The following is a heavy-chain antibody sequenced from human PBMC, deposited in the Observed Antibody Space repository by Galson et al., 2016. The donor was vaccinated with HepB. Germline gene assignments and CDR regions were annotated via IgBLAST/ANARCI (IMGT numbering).Heavy chain of an antibody. J-gene: IGHJ4*02. V-gene: IGHV2-70*01. CDR1: GFSLTTDEVA. CDR3: ARIGVGGGNSMLGY. Sequence: PALVKPTQTLTLTCTFSGFSLTTDEVAVSWIRQPPGKALEWLAFIDGDDDKYYNSSLQTRLSISKDTSKNQVVLTMTNMAPVDTATYYCARIGVGGGNSMLGYWGQGALVTVSS. CDR2: IDGDDDK. D-gene: IGHD4-23*01.